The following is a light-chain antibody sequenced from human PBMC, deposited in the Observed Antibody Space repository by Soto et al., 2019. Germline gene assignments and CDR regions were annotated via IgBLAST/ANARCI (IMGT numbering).Light chain of an antibody. CDR1: QSISNW. V-gene: IGKV1-5*03. J-gene: IGKJ1*01. Sequence: DIQMTQSPSTLSASVGDRVTITCRASQSISNWLAWYQQKPGKAPKLLIYKASSLQSGVPPRFSGSGSGTEFALTISSLQPDDFATYYCQQYNTYWTFGQGTKVEIK. CDR2: KAS. CDR3: QQYNTYWT.